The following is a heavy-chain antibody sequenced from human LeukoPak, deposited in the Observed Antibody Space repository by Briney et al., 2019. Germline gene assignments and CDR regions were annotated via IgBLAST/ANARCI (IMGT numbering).Heavy chain of an antibody. D-gene: IGHD1/OR15-1a*01. CDR2: IIPIFGTA. CDR3: ARGYNWNINYYYMDV. CDR1: GGTFSSYA. Sequence: GASVKVSCKASGGTFSSYAISWVRQAPGQGPEWMGGIIPIFGTANYAQKFQGRVTITADKSTSTAYMELSSLRSEDTAVYYCARGYNWNINYYYMDVWGKGTTVTVSS. V-gene: IGHV1-69*06. J-gene: IGHJ6*03.